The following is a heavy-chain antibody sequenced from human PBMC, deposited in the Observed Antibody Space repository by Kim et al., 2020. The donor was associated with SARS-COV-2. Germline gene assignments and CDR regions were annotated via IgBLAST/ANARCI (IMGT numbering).Heavy chain of an antibody. D-gene: IGHD3-16*01. CDR2: IKSDGTST. CDR1: GFTLSNYW. Sequence: GGSLRLSCAASGFTLSNYWIHWVRQVPGKGLVWVSHIKSDGTSTTYADSVKGRFTISRDNAKNTVFLQMDSLKAEDTAVYYCARSLGGRDDVWGQGTTVTVSS. CDR3: ARSLGGRDDV. V-gene: IGHV3-74*03. J-gene: IGHJ6*02.